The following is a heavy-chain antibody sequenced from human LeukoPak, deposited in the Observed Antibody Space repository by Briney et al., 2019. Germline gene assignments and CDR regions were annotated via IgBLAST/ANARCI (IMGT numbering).Heavy chain of an antibody. V-gene: IGHV3-7*01. CDR3: ARAEGIDVLRFLEWLL. CDR2: IKQDGSEK. CDR1: GFTFSSYA. D-gene: IGHD3-3*01. Sequence: GGSLRLSCAASGFTFSSYAMSWVRQAPGKGLEWVANIKQDGSEKYYVDSVKGRFTISRDNAKNSLYLQMNSLRAEDTAVYYCARAEGIDVLRFLEWLLWGQGTLVTVSS. J-gene: IGHJ4*02.